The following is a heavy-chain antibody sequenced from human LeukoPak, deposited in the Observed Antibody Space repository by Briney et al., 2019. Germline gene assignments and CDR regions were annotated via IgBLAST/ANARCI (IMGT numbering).Heavy chain of an antibody. CDR1: GFTFSSYA. Sequence: PGRSLRLSRGASGFTFSSYAMHWVRQAPGKGLEWVAVIPYDGSNKDYAHSVKGRFTISRDDSKNTLFLQMNSLRIDDTAVYYCARLKAVAGPHYYFDYWGQGTLVTVSS. CDR3: ARLKAVAGPHYYFDY. D-gene: IGHD6-19*01. V-gene: IGHV3-30*04. CDR2: IPYDGSNK. J-gene: IGHJ4*02.